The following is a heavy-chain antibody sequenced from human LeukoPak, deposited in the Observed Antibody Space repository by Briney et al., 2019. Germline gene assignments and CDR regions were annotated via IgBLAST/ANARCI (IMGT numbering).Heavy chain of an antibody. V-gene: IGHV1-8*01. Sequence: ASVKVSCKASGNTFTSYDINWVRQATGQGLEWMGWMSANSGNTGYVQKFQGRVTMTRDTSKSTAYMELSSLKSEDTAVYYCARAPPQTYYYDSSGFDYWGQGTLVTVSS. CDR3: ARAPPQTYYYDSSGFDY. CDR2: MSANSGNT. D-gene: IGHD3-22*01. CDR1: GNTFTSYD. J-gene: IGHJ4*02.